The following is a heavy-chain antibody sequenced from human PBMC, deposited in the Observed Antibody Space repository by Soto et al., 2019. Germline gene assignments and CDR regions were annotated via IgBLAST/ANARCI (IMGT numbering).Heavy chain of an antibody. D-gene: IGHD6-19*01. J-gene: IGHJ5*02. Sequence: QVQLVQSGAEVKKPGSSVKVSCKASGGTFSSYAISWVRQSPGQGLEWMGGIIPIFGTANYAQKFQGRVTITADESTSTAYMELSSLRPADTAVYSCARADQQWLGGHWFDPWGQGNLVTVSS. V-gene: IGHV1-69*12. CDR3: ARADQQWLGGHWFDP. CDR2: IIPIFGTA. CDR1: GGTFSSYA.